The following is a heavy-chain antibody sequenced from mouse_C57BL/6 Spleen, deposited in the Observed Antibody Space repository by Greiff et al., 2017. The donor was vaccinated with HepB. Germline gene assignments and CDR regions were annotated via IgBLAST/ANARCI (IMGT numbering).Heavy chain of an antibody. V-gene: IGHV5-17*01. Sequence: EVQLVESGGGLVKPGGSLKLSCAASGFTFSDYGMHWVRQAPEKGLEWVAYISSGSSTIYYADTVKGRFTISRDNAKNTLFLQMTSLRSEDTAMYYCAKNWDGFYAMDYWGQGTSVTVSS. D-gene: IGHD4-1*01. CDR3: AKNWDGFYAMDY. J-gene: IGHJ4*01. CDR1: GFTFSDYG. CDR2: ISSGSSTI.